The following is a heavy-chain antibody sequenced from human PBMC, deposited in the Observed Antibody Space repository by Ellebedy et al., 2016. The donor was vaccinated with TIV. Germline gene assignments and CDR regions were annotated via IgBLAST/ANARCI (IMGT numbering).Heavy chain of an antibody. V-gene: IGHV3-7*03. Sequence: GESLKISCAASGFTFSSYDMHWVRHAPGKGLEWVANIKEDGSEAYYVDSVKGRFTISRDNAKNSLYLQMSNLRAEDTAVFYCARAGGRHSTGSGFYWGQGTRVTVST. CDR1: GFTFSSYD. D-gene: IGHD2-2*01. CDR2: IKEDGSEA. J-gene: IGHJ4*02. CDR3: ARAGGRHSTGSGFY.